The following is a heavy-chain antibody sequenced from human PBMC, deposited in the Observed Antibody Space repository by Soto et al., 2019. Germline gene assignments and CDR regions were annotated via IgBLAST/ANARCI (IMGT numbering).Heavy chain of an antibody. CDR3: ARHMGRAYYYGMDV. J-gene: IGHJ6*02. CDR1: GGSISSGGYA. CDR2: IYHSGST. D-gene: IGHD2-21*01. V-gene: IGHV4-30-2*01. Sequence: SETLSLTCAVSGGSISSGGYAGSWIRQPPGKGLEWIGYIYHSGSTYYSPSLKSRVTISVDTSKNQFSLKLSSVTAADTAVYYCARHMGRAYYYGMDVWGQGTTVTVSS.